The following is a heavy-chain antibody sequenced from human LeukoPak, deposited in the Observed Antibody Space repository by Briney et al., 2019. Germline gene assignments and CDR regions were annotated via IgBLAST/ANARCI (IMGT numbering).Heavy chain of an antibody. D-gene: IGHD1-26*01. CDR1: GSTFSTYN. CDR3: ARGLVGISGAFDV. V-gene: IGHV3-30*09. J-gene: IGHJ3*01. CDR2: ILNDGSHK. Sequence: GKSLRLSCEGSGSTFSTYNLHWVRQAPGKGLEWVAVILNDGSHKYDADSVRGRFDVSRDNSKNTLYLQLRSLRPEDTAVYFCARGLVGISGAFDVWGHGTMVTVSS.